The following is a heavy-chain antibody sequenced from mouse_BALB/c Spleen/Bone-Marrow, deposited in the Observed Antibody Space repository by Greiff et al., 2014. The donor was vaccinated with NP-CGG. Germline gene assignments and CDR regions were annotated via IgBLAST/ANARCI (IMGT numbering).Heavy chain of an antibody. CDR2: IYPGGGYT. V-gene: IGHV1-63*02. CDR1: GYTFTNYW. J-gene: IGHJ2*01. CDR3: ARGHYFDY. D-gene: IGHD3-3*01. Sequence: QVQLKESGAELVRPGTSVKMSCKAAGYTFTNYWISWVKQRPGHGLEWIGDIYPGGGYTNYNEKFKGKATLTADTSSITAYMQLGSLTSEDSTIYYCARGHYFDYWGQGTTLTVSS.